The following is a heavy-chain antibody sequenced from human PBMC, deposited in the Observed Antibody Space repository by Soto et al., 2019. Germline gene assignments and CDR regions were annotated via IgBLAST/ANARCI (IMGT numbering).Heavy chain of an antibody. CDR2: LNIDGSTR. Sequence: GGSLRLSCSASGFMFINYWMHWVRQGPGKGLVWVARLNIDGSTRNYADSVKGRFTISRDNAQNTLYLQMNSLRAEDTAVYYYARDAVPSYFDYWGQGTLVTVSS. V-gene: IGHV3-74*01. CDR1: GFMFINYW. CDR3: ARDAVPSYFDY. J-gene: IGHJ4*02.